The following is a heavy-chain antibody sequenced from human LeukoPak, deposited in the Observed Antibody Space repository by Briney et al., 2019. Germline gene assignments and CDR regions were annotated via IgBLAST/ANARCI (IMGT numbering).Heavy chain of an antibody. Sequence: PGGSLRLSCAASGFTFSSYSMNWVRQAPGKGLEWVSSISSSSSYLYYADSVKGRFTISRDNAKNSLYLQMNSLRAEDTAVYYCARLMNYDILTGYDYWGQGTLVTVSS. CDR2: ISSSSSYL. V-gene: IGHV3-21*01. CDR1: GFTFSSYS. D-gene: IGHD3-9*01. J-gene: IGHJ4*02. CDR3: ARLMNYDILTGYDY.